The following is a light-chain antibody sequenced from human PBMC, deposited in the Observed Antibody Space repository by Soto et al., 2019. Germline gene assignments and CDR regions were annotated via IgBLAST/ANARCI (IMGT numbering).Light chain of an antibody. CDR1: SSDVGGYKY. J-gene: IGLJ1*01. Sequence: QSALTQPASVSGSPGQSITISCTGTSSDVGGYKYVSWYQQHPGKAPKLMIYEVSNRPSGVSNRFSGSKSGNTASLTISGLQPDDEAEEYCSTNTSSTGYVFGTGTKVTVL. CDR2: EVS. CDR3: STNTSSTGYV. V-gene: IGLV2-14*01.